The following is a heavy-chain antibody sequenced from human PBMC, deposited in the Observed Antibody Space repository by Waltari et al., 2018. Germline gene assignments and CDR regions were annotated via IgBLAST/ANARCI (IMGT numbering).Heavy chain of an antibody. CDR2: IYHSGST. D-gene: IGHD3-9*01. CDR3: ARLPDILTGYYDY. CDR1: GYSISSGYY. Sequence: QVQLQESGPGLVKPSATLSLTCAVSGYSISSGYYWGWIRQPPGKGLEWIGRIYHSGSTYYSPSLKGRVTISVDTSKNQFSLKLSSVTAADTAVYYCARLPDILTGYYDYWGQGTLVTVSS. J-gene: IGHJ4*02. V-gene: IGHV4-38-2*01.